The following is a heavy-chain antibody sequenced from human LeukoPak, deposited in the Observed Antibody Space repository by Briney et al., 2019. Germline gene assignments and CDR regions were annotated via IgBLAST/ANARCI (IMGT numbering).Heavy chain of an antibody. V-gene: IGHV1-18*01. D-gene: IGHD6-13*01. CDR3: AYRISCYNWFGP. J-gene: IGHJ5*02. Sequence: ASVKVSCKASGYTFTSYGISWVRQAPGQGLEWMGWISAYNGNTNYAQKLQGRVTMTTDTSTSTAYMELRSLRSDDTAVYYCAYRISCYNWFGPWGAETPVTVTP. CDR2: ISAYNGNT. CDR1: GYTFTSYG.